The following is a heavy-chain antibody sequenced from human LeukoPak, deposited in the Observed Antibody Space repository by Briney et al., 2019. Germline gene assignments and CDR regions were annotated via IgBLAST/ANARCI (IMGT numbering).Heavy chain of an antibody. J-gene: IGHJ4*02. V-gene: IGHV4-59*01. Sequence: AETLSLTCSLSCGPMRIYYGRGTRHPPGKGLEWIGYIYYSGSANYNPSLKSRVTISIDTSRNKFSLKLSSVTAADTAVYYCAGAAASDYWGQGTLVTVSS. CDR2: IYYSGSA. CDR3: AGAAASDY. CDR1: CGPMRIYY. D-gene: IGHD2-15*01.